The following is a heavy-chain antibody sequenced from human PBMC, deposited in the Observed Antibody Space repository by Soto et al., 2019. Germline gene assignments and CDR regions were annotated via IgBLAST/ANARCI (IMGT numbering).Heavy chain of an antibody. V-gene: IGHV4-34*01. CDR2: INESGST. Sequence: QVQLQQWGAGLVKPSETLSLSCAVYGQSFSGHSWAWIRQPPGKGLEWIGEINESGSTYYNPSLKSRFTISTDTSKNQFSLKLSSVSAAVTAAYFCARGSGIVALPGELEDVNYDYWGQGTLVNVSS. CDR3: ARGSGIVALPGELEDVNYDY. CDR1: GQSFSGHS. J-gene: IGHJ4*02. D-gene: IGHD1-1*01.